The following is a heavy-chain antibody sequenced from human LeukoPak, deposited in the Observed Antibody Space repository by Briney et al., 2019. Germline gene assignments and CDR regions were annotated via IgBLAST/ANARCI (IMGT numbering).Heavy chain of an antibody. V-gene: IGHV3-53*01. Sequence: GGSLRLSCAASGFTVSSNYMSWVRQAPGKGLEWVSVIYSGGSTYSADSVKGRFTISRDNSKNTLCLQMNSLRAEDTAVYYCARDASFGDSSGYRAYWGQGTLVTVSS. CDR3: ARDASFGDSSGYRAY. J-gene: IGHJ4*02. D-gene: IGHD3-22*01. CDR2: IYSGGST. CDR1: GFTVSSNY.